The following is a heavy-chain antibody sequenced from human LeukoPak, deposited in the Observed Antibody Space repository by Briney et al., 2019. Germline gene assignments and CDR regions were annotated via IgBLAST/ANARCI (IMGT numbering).Heavy chain of an antibody. CDR3: AKGDDSSWHYYFSMDV. V-gene: IGHV3-48*02. Sequence: GGSLRLSCAASGFTFSNYSMSWVRQAPGKGLEWVSFISYSTSSIYYADSVKGRFTISRDNAKNSLYLQMNSLRDEDTGVYYCAKGDDSSWHYYFSMDVWGKGTPVTISS. CDR2: ISYSTSSI. CDR1: GFTFSNYS. D-gene: IGHD6-13*01. J-gene: IGHJ6*03.